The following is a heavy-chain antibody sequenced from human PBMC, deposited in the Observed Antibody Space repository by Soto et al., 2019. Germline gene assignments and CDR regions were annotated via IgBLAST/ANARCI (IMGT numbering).Heavy chain of an antibody. CDR3: ARDFAAAGTEVY. D-gene: IGHD6-13*01. J-gene: IGHJ4*02. V-gene: IGHV3-30-3*01. Sequence: PGGSLRLSCAASGFTFSSYAMHWVRQAPGKGLEWVAVISYDGSNKYYADSVKGRFTISRDNSKNTLYLQMNSLRAEDTAVYYCARDFAAAGTEVYWGQGTLVNV. CDR1: GFTFSSYA. CDR2: ISYDGSNK.